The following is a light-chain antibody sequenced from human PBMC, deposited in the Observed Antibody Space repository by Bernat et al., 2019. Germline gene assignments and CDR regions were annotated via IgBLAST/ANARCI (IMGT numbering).Light chain of an antibody. CDR1: QGINSY. J-gene: IGKJ1*01. CDR3: LQYRTGTWT. CDR2: SAS. V-gene: IGKV1-39*01. Sequence: RVTITFRPGQGINSYLNCYQQQPGKPPNRLIYSASTLERGVPSRFSGSGSGTDFTLTISSLQPEDFETYYCLQYRTGTWTLGRGTKVEMK.